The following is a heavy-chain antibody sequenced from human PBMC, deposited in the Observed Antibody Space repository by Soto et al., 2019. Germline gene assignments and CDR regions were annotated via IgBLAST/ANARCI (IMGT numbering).Heavy chain of an antibody. V-gene: IGHV3-11*01. CDR1: GFIFSDYY. J-gene: IGHJ3*02. CDR3: ARERSNGYIYGNAFDI. CDR2: ISGSGSTI. D-gene: IGHD5-18*01. Sequence: QVQLVESGGGLVKPGGSLRLSCAASGFIFSDYYMTWIRQAPGKGLEWVSYISGSGSTIYYADSVKGRFTISRDNAKNSLYLQMNSLRAEDTAVYYCARERSNGYIYGNAFDIWGQGTMVTVSS.